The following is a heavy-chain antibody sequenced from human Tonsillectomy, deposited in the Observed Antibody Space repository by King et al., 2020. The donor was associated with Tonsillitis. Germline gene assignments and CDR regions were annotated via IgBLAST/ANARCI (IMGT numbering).Heavy chain of an antibody. J-gene: IGHJ3*02. CDR3: TTVSELHYYCSGTPFAFVI. D-gene: IGHD3-10*01. CDR1: GFTFSNAW. Sequence: VQLVESGGGLVKPGGSLRLSCAASGFTFSNAWMSWVRQAPGKGLEGVGRIKSKTDGGTTDYAAPVKGRFTISRDDSKNTLYLQMNSLKTEDTAVYYCTTVSELHYYCSGTPFAFVIWGQGTMVTVSS. V-gene: IGHV3-15*01. CDR2: IKSKTDGGTT.